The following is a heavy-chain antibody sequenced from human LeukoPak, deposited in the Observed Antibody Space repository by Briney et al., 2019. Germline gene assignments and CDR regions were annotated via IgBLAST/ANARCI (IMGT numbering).Heavy chain of an antibody. V-gene: IGHV3-30*02. CDR3: AKDMGGLLAKHHLDY. D-gene: IGHD1-26*01. CDR1: GFTFGIHG. CDR2: IRYDGSSK. J-gene: IGHJ4*02. Sequence: GGSLRLSCAASGFTFGIHGIHWVRQAPGKGLEWVAFIRYDGSSKYNADSVKGRFTISRDNSKNTVYLQMSSLRAEDTAVYYCAKDMGGLLAKHHLDYWGQGTLITVSS.